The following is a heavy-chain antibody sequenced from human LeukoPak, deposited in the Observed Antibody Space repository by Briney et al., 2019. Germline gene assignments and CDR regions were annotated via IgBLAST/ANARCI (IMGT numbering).Heavy chain of an antibody. V-gene: IGHV4-31*03. CDR1: GGSISSGGYY. D-gene: IGHD1-7*01. CDR3: ARANWNYAPFDY. Sequence: SQTLSLTCTVSGGSISSGGYYWSWIRQHPGTGLEWIGYIYYSGSTYYNPSLKSRVTISVDTSKNQFSLKLSSVTAADTAVYYCARANWNYAPFDYWGQGTLVTVSS. J-gene: IGHJ4*02. CDR2: IYYSGST.